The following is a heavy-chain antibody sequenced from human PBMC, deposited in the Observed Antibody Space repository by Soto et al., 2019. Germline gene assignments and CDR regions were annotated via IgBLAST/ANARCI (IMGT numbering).Heavy chain of an antibody. CDR1: GFTFSGYA. V-gene: IGHV3-30-3*01. Sequence: QVQLVESGGGVVQPGRSLRLSCAASGFTFSGYAMHWVRQAPGKGLEWVAVISYDGSNKYYADSVKGRFTISRDNSKNTLYLQMNSLRAEDTAVYYCATKQWSADFDYWGQGTLVTVSS. D-gene: IGHD6-19*01. CDR2: ISYDGSNK. J-gene: IGHJ4*02. CDR3: ATKQWSADFDY.